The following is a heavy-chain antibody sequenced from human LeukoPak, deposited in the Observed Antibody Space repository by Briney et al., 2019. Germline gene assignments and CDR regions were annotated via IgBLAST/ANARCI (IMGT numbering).Heavy chain of an antibody. CDR1: GGSISSGDYY. V-gene: IGHV4-30-4*08. J-gene: IGHJ4*02. CDR2: IYYSGST. CDR3: ARELISCGTYYYDSSGLNY. Sequence: SQTLSLTCTVSGGSISSGDYYWSWIRQPPGKGMEWIGYIYYSGSTYDNTSLKSRVTISVDTSKNQFSLKLSSVTAADTAVYYCARELISCGTYYYDSSGLNYWGQGTLVTVSS. D-gene: IGHD3-22*01.